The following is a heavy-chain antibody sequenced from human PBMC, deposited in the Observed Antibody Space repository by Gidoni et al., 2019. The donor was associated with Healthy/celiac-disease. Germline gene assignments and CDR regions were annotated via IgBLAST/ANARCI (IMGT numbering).Heavy chain of an antibody. Sequence: QVQLVQSGAEVKKPGASVKVSCKASGYTFTDYYMHWVRQAPGQGLEWMGRINPNSGGTNYAQKFQGRVTMTRDTSISTAYMELSRLRSDDTAVYYCAKGDITMIVGGDAFDIWGQGTLVTVSS. CDR3: AKGDITMIVGGDAFDI. CDR2: INPNSGGT. CDR1: GYTFTDYY. D-gene: IGHD3-22*01. J-gene: IGHJ3*02. V-gene: IGHV1-2*06.